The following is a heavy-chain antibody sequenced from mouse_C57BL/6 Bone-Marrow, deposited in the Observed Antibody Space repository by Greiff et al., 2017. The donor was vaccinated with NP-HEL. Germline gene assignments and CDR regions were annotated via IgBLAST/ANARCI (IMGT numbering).Heavy chain of an antibody. Sequence: EVKLVESEGGLVQPGSSMKLSCTASGFTFSDYYMAWVRQVPEKGLEWVANINYDGSSTYYLDSLKSRFIISRDNAKNILYLQMSSLKSEDTATYYCARCRGWYFDVWGTGTTVTVSS. CDR3: ARCRGWYFDV. D-gene: IGHD3-3*01. V-gene: IGHV5-16*01. J-gene: IGHJ1*03. CDR1: GFTFSDYY. CDR2: INYDGSST.